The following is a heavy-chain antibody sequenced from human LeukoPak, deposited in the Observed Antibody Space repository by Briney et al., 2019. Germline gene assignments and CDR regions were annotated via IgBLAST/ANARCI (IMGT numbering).Heavy chain of an antibody. CDR2: ISTSSSYI. CDR3: ARAHEVGDY. D-gene: IGHD1-26*01. CDR1: GFTLSSYS. J-gene: IGHJ4*02. Sequence: GGSLRLSCAASGFTLSSYSMNWVRQAPGKGLEWVPSISTSSSYIYYADSVRGRFTISRDNAKNSLYLQMNNLRAEDTAVYYCARAHEVGDYWGQGTLVTVSS. V-gene: IGHV3-21*01.